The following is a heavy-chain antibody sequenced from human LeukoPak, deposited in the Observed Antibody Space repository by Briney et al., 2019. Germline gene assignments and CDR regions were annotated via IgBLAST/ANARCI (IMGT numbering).Heavy chain of an antibody. CDR2: INSDGSST. CDR3: ASRSSSWYMDV. D-gene: IGHD6-13*01. CDR1: GFTFSSYW. V-gene: IGHV3-74*01. Sequence: QSGGSLRLSCAASGFTFSSYWMHWVRQAPGKGLVWVSRINSDGSSTSYADSVKGRFTISRDNAKNTLYLQMNSLRAEDTAVYYCASRSSSWYMDVWGKGTTVTVSS. J-gene: IGHJ6*03.